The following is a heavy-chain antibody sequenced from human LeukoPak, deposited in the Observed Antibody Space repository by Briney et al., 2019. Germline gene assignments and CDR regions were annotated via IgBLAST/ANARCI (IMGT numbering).Heavy chain of an antibody. D-gene: IGHD5-18*01. CDR3: AKATVGGRNGYSFDN. CDR1: GFTFSSYG. Sequence: GGSLRLSCAASGFTFSSYGMSWVRQAPGKGLEWVSLISGSGGSTYYTGSVKGRFSISRDNSKNTLYLQIDSLRAEDTAMYFCAKATVGGRNGYSFDNWGQGSLVTVSS. J-gene: IGHJ4*02. CDR2: ISGSGGST. V-gene: IGHV3-23*01.